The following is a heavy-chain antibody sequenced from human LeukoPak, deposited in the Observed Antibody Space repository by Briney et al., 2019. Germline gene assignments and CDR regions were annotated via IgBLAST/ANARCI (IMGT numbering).Heavy chain of an antibody. CDR1: GYSFTSYW. CDR2: IYPGDSDT. Sequence: GESLKISCKGSGYSFTSYWIGWVRQMPGKGLEWMGIIYPGDSDTRYSPSFQGQVTISADKSISTAYLQWSSLKASDTAMYYCARHGGDTAMSPLLWYYYYYMDVWGKGTTVTVSS. D-gene: IGHD5-18*01. V-gene: IGHV5-51*01. CDR3: ARHGGDTAMSPLLWYYYYYMDV. J-gene: IGHJ6*03.